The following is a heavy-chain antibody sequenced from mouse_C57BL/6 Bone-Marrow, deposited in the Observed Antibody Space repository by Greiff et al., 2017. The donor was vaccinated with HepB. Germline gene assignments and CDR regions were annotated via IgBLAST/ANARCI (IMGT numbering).Heavy chain of an antibody. J-gene: IGHJ1*03. CDR1: GFTFSSYA. CDR2: ISSGGDYI. Sequence: EVQGVESGEGLVKPGGSLKLSCAASGFTFSSYAMSWVRQTPEKRLEWVAYISSGGDYIYYADTVKGRYTISRDNARNTLYLQMSSLKSEDTAMYYCTNLYCYGKGYFDVWGTGTTVTVSS. CDR3: TNLYCYGKGYFDV. D-gene: IGHD1-1*01. V-gene: IGHV5-9-1*02.